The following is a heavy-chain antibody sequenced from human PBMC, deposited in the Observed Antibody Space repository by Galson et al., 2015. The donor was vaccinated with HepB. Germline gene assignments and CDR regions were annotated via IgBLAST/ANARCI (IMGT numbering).Heavy chain of an antibody. CDR2: IYTRST. J-gene: IGHJ3*01. Sequence: SLRLSCAASGFTVTSNYMSWVRQAPGKGLEWVSVIYTRSTYHSDSVRGRFTISRDNSRNTLYLQMNSLRADDTAIYYCAKHRGERRPGNGAFELWGQGTMVIVSS. D-gene: IGHD3-16*01. CDR3: AKHRGERRPGNGAFEL. CDR1: GFTVTSNY. V-gene: IGHV3-53*01.